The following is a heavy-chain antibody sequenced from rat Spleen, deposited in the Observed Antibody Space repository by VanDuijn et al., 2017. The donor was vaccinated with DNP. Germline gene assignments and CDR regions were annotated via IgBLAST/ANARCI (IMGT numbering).Heavy chain of an antibody. Sequence: EVQLQESGPGLVKPSQSLSLTCSVTGYSITNNYWGWVRKFPGNKMEWIGHISYSGTTSYHPSLKSRISITRDTSKNQFFLQLNSVTTEDTATYYCARWRIGPHYFDYWGQGVMATVSS. D-gene: IGHD1-11*01. CDR1: GYSITNNY. CDR2: ISYSGTT. CDR3: ARWRIGPHYFDY. V-gene: IGHV3-1*01. J-gene: IGHJ2*01.